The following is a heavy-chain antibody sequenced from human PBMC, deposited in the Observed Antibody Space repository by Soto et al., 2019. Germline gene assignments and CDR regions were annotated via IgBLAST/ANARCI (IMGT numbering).Heavy chain of an antibody. J-gene: IGHJ4*02. V-gene: IGHV2-5*02. CDR3: ARLYCSGGSCYPCFDY. CDR1: GFSLSTSGVG. CDR2: IYWVDDR. D-gene: IGHD2-15*01. Sequence: QITLKESGPTLVKPTQTLTLTCTFSGFSLSTSGVGVGWIRQPPGKPLEWFALIYWVDDRRYSPSLKSRLTITKDTSKNQVVLTMTNMDPVDTATYYCARLYCSGGSCYPCFDYWGQGTLVTVSS.